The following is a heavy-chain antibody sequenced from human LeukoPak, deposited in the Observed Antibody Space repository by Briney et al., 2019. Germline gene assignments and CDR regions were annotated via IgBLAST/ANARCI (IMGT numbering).Heavy chain of an antibody. J-gene: IGHJ6*02. CDR3: AKGLYSSSWYVGYYYYYGMDV. CDR1: GFTFSSYG. V-gene: IGHV3-30*18. Sequence: GGSLRLSCAASGFTFSSYGMHWVRQAPGKGLEWVAVISYDGSNKYYADSVKGRFTISRDNSKNTLYLQMNSLRAGDTAVYYCAKGLYSSSWYVGYYYYYGMDVWGQGTTVTVSS. D-gene: IGHD6-13*01. CDR2: ISYDGSNK.